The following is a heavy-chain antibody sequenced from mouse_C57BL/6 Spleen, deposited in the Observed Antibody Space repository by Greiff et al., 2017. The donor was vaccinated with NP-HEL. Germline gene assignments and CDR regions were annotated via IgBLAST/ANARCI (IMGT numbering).Heavy chain of an antibody. CDR2: IHPNSGST. CDR3: AREGIYYDYDGGAWFAY. D-gene: IGHD2-4*01. Sequence: QVQLQQPGAELVKPGASVKLSCKASGYTFTSYWMHWVKQRPGQGLEWIGMIHPNSGSTNYNEKFKSKATLTVDKSSSTAYMQLSSLTSEDSAVYYCAREGIYYDYDGGAWFAYWGQGTLVTVSA. J-gene: IGHJ3*01. V-gene: IGHV1-64*01. CDR1: GYTFTSYW.